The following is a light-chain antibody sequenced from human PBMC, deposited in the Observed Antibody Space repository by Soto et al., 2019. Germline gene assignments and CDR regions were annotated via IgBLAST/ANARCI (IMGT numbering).Light chain of an antibody. CDR3: CSYTRSDTLV. CDR2: DVS. J-gene: IGLJ2*01. V-gene: IGLV2-14*03. Sequence: QSALTQPASVSGSPGQSITISCTGTSSDVGGYNYVSWYQHHPGKAPKLMIYDVSYRPSGVSNRFSGSKSGNTASLAISGLQAEDEADYYCCSYTRSDTLVFGGGTKLTVL. CDR1: SSDVGGYNY.